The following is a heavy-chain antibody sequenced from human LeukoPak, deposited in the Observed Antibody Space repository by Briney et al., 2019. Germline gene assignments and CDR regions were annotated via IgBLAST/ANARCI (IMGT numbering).Heavy chain of an antibody. CDR1: GYTLTELS. CDR2: FDPEDGET. D-gene: IGHD1-1*01. Sequence: GASVKVSCKVSGYTLTELSMHWVRQAPGKGLEWMGGFDPEDGETIYAQKFQGRVTMTEDTSTDTAYMELSSLRPEDTAVYYCARMSRFEGDLKREKAWYFDLWGRGTLVTVSS. CDR3: ARMSRFEGDLKREKAWYFDL. J-gene: IGHJ2*01. V-gene: IGHV1-24*01.